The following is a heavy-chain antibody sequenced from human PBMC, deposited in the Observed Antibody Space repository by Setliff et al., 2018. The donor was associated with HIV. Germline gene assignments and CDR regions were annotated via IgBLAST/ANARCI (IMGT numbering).Heavy chain of an antibody. V-gene: IGHV4-61*02. Sequence: PSETLSLTCTVSGDSISGGSSYWSWIRQPAGKGLEWIGRIYTSGSTNYNPSLKSRVTLSVDTSKHQFSLKLSSVTAADTAVYYWARVQMAYAAFDVWGQGTMVTVSS. CDR1: GDSISGGSSY. J-gene: IGHJ3*01. CDR3: ARVQMAYAAFDV. CDR2: IYTSGST. D-gene: IGHD4-17*01.